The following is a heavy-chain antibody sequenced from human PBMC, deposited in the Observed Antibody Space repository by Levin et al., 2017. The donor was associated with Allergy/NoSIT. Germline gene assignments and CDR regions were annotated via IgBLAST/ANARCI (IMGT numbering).Heavy chain of an antibody. J-gene: IGHJ4*02. Sequence: GGSLRLSCAASGFTFSSYGMHWVRQAPGKGPEWVSVISYDGSNKYYADSVKGRFTISRDNSKNTLYLQMNSLRAEDTAVYYCAKDPTDDSDYYGSGNHFDYWGQGTLVTVSS. CDR3: AKDPTDDSDYYGSGNHFDY. D-gene: IGHD3-10*01. V-gene: IGHV3-30*18. CDR2: ISYDGSNK. CDR1: GFTFSSYG.